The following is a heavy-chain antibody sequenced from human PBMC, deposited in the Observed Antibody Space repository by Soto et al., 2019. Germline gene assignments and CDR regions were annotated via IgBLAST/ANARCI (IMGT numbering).Heavy chain of an antibody. D-gene: IGHD1-26*01. V-gene: IGHV4-34*01. CDR3: ARGWREPDYYFDY. CDR1: GGSFSGYY. CDR2: INHSGST. Sequence: SETLSLTCAVYGGSFSGYYWSWIRQPPGKGLEWIGEINHSGSTNYNPSLKSRVTISVDTSKNQFSLKLSSVTAADTAVCYCARGWREPDYYFDYWGQGTLVTVSS. J-gene: IGHJ4*02.